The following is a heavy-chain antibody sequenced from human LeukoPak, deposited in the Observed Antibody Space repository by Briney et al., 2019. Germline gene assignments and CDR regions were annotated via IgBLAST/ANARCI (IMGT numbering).Heavy chain of an antibody. CDR2: ISADNGNT. V-gene: IGHV1-18*01. CDR3: ARWPWQWLVGGYYFDY. D-gene: IGHD6-19*01. J-gene: IGHJ4*02. CDR1: GYTFTCYG. Sequence: GASVKVSFMSSGYTFTCYGISGVRQAPGQGRAWVGWISADNGNTNYAQKLQGRVTMNTDTSPSTAYKELRSLGSDDPAVYYCARWPWQWLVGGYYFDYWGQGTLVSVSS.